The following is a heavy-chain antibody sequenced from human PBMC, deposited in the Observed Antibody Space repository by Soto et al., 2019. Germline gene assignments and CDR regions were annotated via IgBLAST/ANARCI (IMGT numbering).Heavy chain of an antibody. CDR3: ARSLYCSGGSCYGGVNYYGMDV. CDR2: INPNSGGT. CDR1: GYTFTGYY. V-gene: IGHV1-2*04. D-gene: IGHD2-15*01. Sequence: ASVKVSCKASGYTFTGYYMHWVRQAPGQGLEWMGWINPNSGGTNYAQKFQGWVTMTRDTSISTAYMELSRLRSDDTAVYYCARSLYCSGGSCYGGVNYYGMDVWGQGTTVTVSS. J-gene: IGHJ6*02.